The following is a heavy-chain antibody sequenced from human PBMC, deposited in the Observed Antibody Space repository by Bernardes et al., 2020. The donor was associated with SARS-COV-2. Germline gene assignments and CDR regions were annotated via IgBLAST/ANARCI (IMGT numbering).Heavy chain of an antibody. CDR3: ARGTPGFITMIVVVIPHWYFDL. CDR2: INDSGDT. CDR1: GGSFIDYE. Sequence: SKPLPLTFGVYGGSFIDYEWSWLRKPPGKGLEWIGHINDSGDTNYNPSLKSRVTISVDTSRSQFSLKLTSVTAADTAVYYCARGTPGFITMIVVVIPHWYFDLWGRGTLVTVSS. V-gene: IGHV4-34*01. J-gene: IGHJ2*01. D-gene: IGHD3-22*01.